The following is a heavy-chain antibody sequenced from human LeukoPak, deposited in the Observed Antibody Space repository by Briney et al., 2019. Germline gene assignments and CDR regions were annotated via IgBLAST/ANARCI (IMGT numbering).Heavy chain of an antibody. CDR3: ARGGICTYYTSFED. CDR1: AYTFTTYA. V-gene: IGHV7-4-1*02. D-gene: IGHD1-26*01. CDR2: IDTNTGNP. J-gene: IGHJ4*02. Sequence: ASVKVSCKSSAYTFTTYAMNWVRQAPGQGLEWMGWIDTNTGNPTYAQGFTGRFVFSLDTSVSTAYLQISSLKAEDTAVYYCARGGICTYYTSFEDWGQGSLVTVS.